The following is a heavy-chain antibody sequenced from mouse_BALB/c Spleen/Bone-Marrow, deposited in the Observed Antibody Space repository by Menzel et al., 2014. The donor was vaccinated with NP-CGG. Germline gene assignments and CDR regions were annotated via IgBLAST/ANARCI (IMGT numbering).Heavy chain of an antibody. V-gene: IGHV10-1*02. Sequence: EVQLVESGGVLVQPKGSLKLSCAASGFTFNTYAMNWVRQAPGKGLEWVARIRSKSNNYATYYADSVKDRFTISRDDSQSMLYLQMNNLKTEDTAMYYCVRPHYYGSSYRYAMDYWGQGTSVTVSS. CDR2: IRSKSNNYAT. CDR1: GFTFNTYA. D-gene: IGHD1-1*01. J-gene: IGHJ4*01. CDR3: VRPHYYGSSYRYAMDY.